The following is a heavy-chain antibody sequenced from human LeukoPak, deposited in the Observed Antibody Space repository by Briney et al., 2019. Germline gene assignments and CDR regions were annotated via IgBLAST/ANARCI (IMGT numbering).Heavy chain of an antibody. D-gene: IGHD6-6*01. Sequence: SETLSLTCTVSGGSISSSSYYWGWIRQPPGKGLEWIGSIYYSGSTYYNPSLKSRVTISVDTSKNQFSLKLSSVTAADTAVYYCARNIPISAFAFDYWGQGTLVTVSS. CDR3: ARNIPISAFAFDY. J-gene: IGHJ4*02. CDR1: GGSISSSSYY. V-gene: IGHV4-39*07. CDR2: IYYSGST.